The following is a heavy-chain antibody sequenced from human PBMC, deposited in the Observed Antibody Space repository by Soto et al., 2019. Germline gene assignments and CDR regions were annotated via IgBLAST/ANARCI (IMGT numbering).Heavy chain of an antibody. V-gene: IGHV4-59*08. CDR3: ARQRANDWNVRDVFHF. D-gene: IGHD1-1*01. CDR1: VGSITNYY. Sequence: TRTLMWRLAVGSITNYYCGWIRQPPGKALEWIGHIYYTGNTNYNPSLKSRVTMSVDTSKSQFSLTVTSVTAADTAVYYCARQRANDWNVRDVFHFWGQGT. CDR2: IYYTGNT. J-gene: IGHJ3*01.